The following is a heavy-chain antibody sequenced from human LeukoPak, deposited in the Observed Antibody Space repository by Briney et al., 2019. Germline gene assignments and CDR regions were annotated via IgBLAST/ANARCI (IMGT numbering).Heavy chain of an antibody. J-gene: IGHJ4*02. V-gene: IGHV6-1*01. CDR3: ARETWELLDY. CDR1: GDSVSSNSAA. CDR2: TYYRSKWSN. D-gene: IGHD1-26*01. Sequence: SQTLSLTCAISGDSVSSNSAAWNWIRQSPSRGLEWLGRTYYRSKWSNDYPVSVMGRISINVDTSKNQFSLHLNSVTPEDTAVYYCARETWELLDYWGQGTLVTVSS.